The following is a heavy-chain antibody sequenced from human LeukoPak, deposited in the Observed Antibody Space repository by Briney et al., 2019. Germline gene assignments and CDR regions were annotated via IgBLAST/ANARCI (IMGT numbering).Heavy chain of an antibody. J-gene: IGHJ4*02. Sequence: GGSLRLSCVASGFTFSSCAMSWVRQVPGKGLEWVSAVSDSGGDTYYADSVKGRFTISRDNSKNTRYLQMNNLRAEDTALYYCAKRVPYSSNWPCFDFWGQGTVVAVSS. CDR3: AKRVPYSSNWPCFDF. CDR1: GFTFSSCA. CDR2: VSDSGGDT. D-gene: IGHD6-13*01. V-gene: IGHV3-23*01.